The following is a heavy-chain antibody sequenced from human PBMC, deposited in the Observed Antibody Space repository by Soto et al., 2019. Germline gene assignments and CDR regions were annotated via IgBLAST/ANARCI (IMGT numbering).Heavy chain of an antibody. CDR2: ISTSSGAI. Sequence: PGGSLRLSGEGSGFTFSSYEMNWVRQGPGKGLEWISYISTSSGAIFYADSVKGRFTISRDNSKNSLYLQMNSLRAEDTAVYYCARDRLSMVADITYFFDYWGQGTPVTVSS. D-gene: IGHD3-3*02. CDR1: GFTFSSYE. J-gene: IGHJ4*02. CDR3: ARDRLSMVADITYFFDY. V-gene: IGHV3-48*03.